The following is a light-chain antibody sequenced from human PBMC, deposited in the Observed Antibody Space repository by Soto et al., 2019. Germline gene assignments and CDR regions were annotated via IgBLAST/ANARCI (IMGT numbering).Light chain of an antibody. CDR3: MQSLETPWT. CDR2: LGF. J-gene: IGKJ1*01. V-gene: IGKV2-28*01. CDR1: QSLLHSNGYNY. Sequence: DIVMTQSPLALPVTPGEAASISCRSSQSLLHSNGYNYVDWYLQKPGQSPQLLIYLGFSRASWVPDRFSGSGSVTDFTLKISSVEAGDVGVYYCMQSLETPWTFGQGTKMDVK.